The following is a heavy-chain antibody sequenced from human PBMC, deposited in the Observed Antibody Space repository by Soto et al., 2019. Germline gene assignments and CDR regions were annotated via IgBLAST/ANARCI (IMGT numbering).Heavy chain of an antibody. D-gene: IGHD6-6*01. CDR1: GGSISSGGYY. CDR2: IYYSGST. Sequence: SETLSLTCTVSGGSISSGGYYWSWIRQHPGKGLEWIGYIYYSGSTYYNPSLKSRVTISVDTSKNQFSLKLSSVTAADTAVYYCARELAARLDYYYYGMDVWGQGTTVTVSS. J-gene: IGHJ6*02. V-gene: IGHV4-31*03. CDR3: ARELAARLDYYYYGMDV.